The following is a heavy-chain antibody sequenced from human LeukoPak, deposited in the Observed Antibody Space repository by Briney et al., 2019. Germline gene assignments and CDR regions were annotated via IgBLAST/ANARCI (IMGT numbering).Heavy chain of an antibody. Sequence: SETLSLTCTVSGGSLSSYYWSWIRQPAGKGLEWIGRIYTSGSTNYNPSLKSRVTMSVDTSKNQFSLKLSSVTAADTAVYYCARLCSSTRCPTRAFDIWGQGTMVTVSS. CDR3: ARLCSSTRCPTRAFDI. CDR1: GGSLSSYY. J-gene: IGHJ3*02. D-gene: IGHD2-2*01. CDR2: IYTSGST. V-gene: IGHV4-4*07.